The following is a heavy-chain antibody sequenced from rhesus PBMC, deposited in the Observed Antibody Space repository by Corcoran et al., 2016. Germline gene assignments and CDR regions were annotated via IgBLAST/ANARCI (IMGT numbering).Heavy chain of an antibody. D-gene: IGHD1-14*01. Sequence: QVQLQESGPGLVKPSETLSLTCAVSGGSISSSNWWNWIRQPPGKGLEWIGNIYGGSGSTSYNPSLKGRVTISQDTSKNQFSLKLSCVTAADTAVYYCARWGVAGTTPENRFDIWGPGTPITISS. J-gene: IGHJ2*01. CDR3: ARWGVAGTTPENRFDI. CDR2: IYGGSGST. V-gene: IGHV4-65*02. CDR1: GGSISSSNW.